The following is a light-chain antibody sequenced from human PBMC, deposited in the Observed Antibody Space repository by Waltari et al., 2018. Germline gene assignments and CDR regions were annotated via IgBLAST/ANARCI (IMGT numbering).Light chain of an antibody. CDR2: DVS. V-gene: IGLV2-14*01. Sequence: QSALTQPVSVSGSPGQSITISCTGTSSDVGGYNYVSWYQQHPGKAPKLMIYDVSKRPSGVSNRFSGSKSGTTASLTISGLQAEDEADYYCSSYTSSSTLVFGGGTKLTVL. CDR3: SSYTSSSTLV. J-gene: IGLJ3*02. CDR1: SSDVGGYNY.